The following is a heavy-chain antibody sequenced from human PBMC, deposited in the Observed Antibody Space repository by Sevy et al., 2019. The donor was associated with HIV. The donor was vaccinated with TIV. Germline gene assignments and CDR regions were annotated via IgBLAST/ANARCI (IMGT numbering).Heavy chain of an antibody. Sequence: GGSLRLSCAASGFTFSTYSMNWVRQAPGKGLEWVSYISSSSRTIFYEDSVKGRFTISRDNAKKSLYLQMDSLTAEDTAEYYCARDEQTYGDYDYFDYWGQGTLVTVSS. V-gene: IGHV3-48*01. CDR1: GFTFSTYS. D-gene: IGHD4-17*01. CDR2: ISSSSRTI. J-gene: IGHJ4*02. CDR3: ARDEQTYGDYDYFDY.